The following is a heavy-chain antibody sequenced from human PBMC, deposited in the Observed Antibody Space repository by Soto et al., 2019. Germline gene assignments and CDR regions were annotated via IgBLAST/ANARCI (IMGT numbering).Heavy chain of an antibody. CDR2: IYSGGST. CDR1: GFTVSSNY. J-gene: IGHJ4*02. CDR3: ARDWYYYDSSGYYYFDY. V-gene: IGHV3-66*01. Sequence: GGSLRLSCAASGFTVSSNYMSWVRQAPGKGLEWVSVIYSGGSTYYADSVKGRFTISRDNSKNTLYLQMNSLRAEDTAVYYCARDWYYYDSSGYYYFDYWGQGTLVTVSS. D-gene: IGHD3-22*01.